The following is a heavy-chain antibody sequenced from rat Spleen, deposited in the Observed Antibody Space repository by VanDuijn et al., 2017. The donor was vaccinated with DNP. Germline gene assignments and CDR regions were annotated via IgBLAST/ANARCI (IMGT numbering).Heavy chain of an antibody. CDR1: GFPSSDYG. J-gene: IGHJ3*01. V-gene: IGHV5-17*01. Sequence: EVQLVESGGDLIQPGRSLKLSCAASGFPSSDYGMAWVRQAPKKGLECVATIIYDGSSTYSRDSVKGRFTISRDNAKSTLYLQVNSLRSEDTATYYCARHSLAYWGQGTLVTVSS. CDR3: ARHSLAY. CDR2: IIYDGSST.